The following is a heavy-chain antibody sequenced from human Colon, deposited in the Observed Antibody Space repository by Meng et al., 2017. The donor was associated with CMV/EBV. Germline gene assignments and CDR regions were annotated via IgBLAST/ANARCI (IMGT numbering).Heavy chain of an antibody. J-gene: IGHJ3*02. CDR2: MKQDGSER. CDR1: GFLFSSHW. V-gene: IGHV3-7*01. CDR3: VRGRGTSSSCYKWDALDM. D-gene: IGHD2-2*02. Sequence: GGSLRLSFAGSGFLFSSHWLSWVRQAPEKGLEWVAHMKQDGSERYYMDSVKGRFTISRDNTDNSLYLQMNNLRGEDTAVYFCVRGRGTSSSCYKWDALDMWGQGTKVTVSS.